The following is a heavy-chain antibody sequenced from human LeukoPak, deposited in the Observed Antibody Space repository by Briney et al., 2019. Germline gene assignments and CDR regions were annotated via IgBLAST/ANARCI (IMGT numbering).Heavy chain of an antibody. J-gene: IGHJ3*02. CDR2: ISGSGGST. CDR1: GFTFSSYA. D-gene: IGHD2-2*01. CDR3: ANPLHTSAYRGGGAFDI. Sequence: PGGSLRLSCAASGFTFSSYAMSWVRQAPGKGLEWVSAISGSGGSTYYADSVKGRFTISRDNSKNTLYLQMNSLRAEDTAVYYCANPLHTSAYRGGGAFDIWGQGTMVTVSS. V-gene: IGHV3-23*01.